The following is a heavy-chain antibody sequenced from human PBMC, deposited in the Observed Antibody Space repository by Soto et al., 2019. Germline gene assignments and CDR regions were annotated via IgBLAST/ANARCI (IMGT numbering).Heavy chain of an antibody. V-gene: IGHV3-33*08. CDR2: ISYNGSHK. CDR3: ARAPRYCSSTSCYDAFDI. CDR1: GFTFSNYE. Sequence: GGSLRLSCAASGFTFSNYEMHWVRQAPGKGLEWVSGISYNGSHKYYANSVKGRFTISRDNSKNTLYLQMNSLRAEDTAVYYCARAPRYCSSTSCYDAFDIWGQGTMVTV. J-gene: IGHJ3*02. D-gene: IGHD2-2*01.